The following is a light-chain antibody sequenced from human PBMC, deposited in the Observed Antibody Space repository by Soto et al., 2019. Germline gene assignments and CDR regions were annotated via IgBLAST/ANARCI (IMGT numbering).Light chain of an antibody. V-gene: IGLV1-40*01. Sequence: QSVLTQPPSVSGAPGQRVTISCTGSSSNIGAHYGVHWYQQLPGTAPKLLVYGNNNRPSGVPERFSGSKSGTSASLAITGLQAEEEADYYCQSYDRSLSGSVFGTGTKVTVL. CDR3: QSYDRSLSGSV. J-gene: IGLJ1*01. CDR1: SSNIGAHYG. CDR2: GNN.